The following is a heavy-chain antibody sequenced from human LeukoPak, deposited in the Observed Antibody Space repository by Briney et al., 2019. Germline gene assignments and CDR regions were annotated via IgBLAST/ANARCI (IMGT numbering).Heavy chain of an antibody. CDR3: ARRRGGYGEGELDY. J-gene: IGHJ4*02. CDR1: GFIASNKY. Sequence: GGSLRLSCAASGFIASNKYMSWVRRAPGKGLEWVSTIRSDGTTDYADSVKGRFTISRDDSKNTLYLQMNSLRVEDTAVYSCARRRGGYGEGELDYWGQGTLVTVSS. D-gene: IGHD4-17*01. CDR2: IRSDGTT. V-gene: IGHV3-66*04.